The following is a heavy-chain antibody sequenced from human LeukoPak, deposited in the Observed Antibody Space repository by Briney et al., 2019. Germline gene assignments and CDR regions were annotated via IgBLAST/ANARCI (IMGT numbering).Heavy chain of an antibody. CDR2: IYSSGST. CDR3: TRTFLSADGYKVGYFDY. CDR1: GLTVSANY. Sequence: GGSLRLSCAASGLTVSANYMSWVRQAPGRELEWVSLIYSSGSTYYADSVKGRFTISRDNSKNTLFLQMNSLTAEDTAMYYCTRTFLSADGYKVGYFDYWGQGTLVTVSS. D-gene: IGHD5-24*01. J-gene: IGHJ4*02. V-gene: IGHV3-53*01.